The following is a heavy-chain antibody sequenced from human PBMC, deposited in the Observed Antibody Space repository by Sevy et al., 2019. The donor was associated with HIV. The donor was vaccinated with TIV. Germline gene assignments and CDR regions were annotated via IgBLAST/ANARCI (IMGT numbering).Heavy chain of an antibody. CDR2: ISSSSSYI. Sequence: GGSLRLSCAASGFTFSSYSMNWVRQAPGKGLEWVSSISSSSSYIYYADSVKGRFTISRDNAKNSLYLQMNSLRAEDTAVYYCATDYDFWSGYLDYWGQGTLVTVSS. CDR1: GFTFSSYS. V-gene: IGHV3-21*01. CDR3: ATDYDFWSGYLDY. J-gene: IGHJ4*02. D-gene: IGHD3-3*01.